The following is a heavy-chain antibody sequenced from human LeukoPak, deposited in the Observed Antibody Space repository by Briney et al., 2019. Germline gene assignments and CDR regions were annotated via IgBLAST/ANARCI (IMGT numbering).Heavy chain of an antibody. CDR1: GFTLGDYL. CDR2: ISGGTT. CDR3: SRGSGWLSVY. V-gene: IGHV3-49*03. D-gene: IGHD6-19*01. Sequence: GGSLRLSCTASGFTLGDYLMSWFRQAPGKGLEWIGFISGGTTEYAASVKGRFAISRDDSTSIAYLQMNSLTTEDTAVYYCSRGSGWLSVYWGQGTLVTVSS. J-gene: IGHJ4*02.